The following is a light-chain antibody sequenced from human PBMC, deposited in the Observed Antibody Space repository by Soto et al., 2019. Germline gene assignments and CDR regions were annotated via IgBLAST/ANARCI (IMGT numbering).Light chain of an antibody. CDR2: DTT. V-gene: IGLV1-40*01. J-gene: IGLJ2*01. CDR1: HSDIGAGYG. Sequence: QTVVTQPPSVTGAPGQRVTISCTGSHSDIGAGYGVHWYQQFPHSAPKLLIYDTTNRPSGVPDRFSGSRSGTSASLAITGLQAEDAADYYCQSFDSSRIGLLFGGGTKGTVL. CDR3: QSFDSSRIGLL.